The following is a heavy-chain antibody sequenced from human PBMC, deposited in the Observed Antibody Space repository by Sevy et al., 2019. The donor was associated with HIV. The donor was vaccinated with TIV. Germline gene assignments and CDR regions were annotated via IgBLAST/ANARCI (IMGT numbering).Heavy chain of an antibody. CDR2: LKSVVFGGTV. CDR3: TRWKAAQSIFDY. V-gene: IGHV3-49*04. Sequence: QLGGSLRLSCTASGFTFGDYCMSWVRQAPGKGLEWVAFLKSVVFGGTVDHTASVRGRFVISRDDTKTIAYLQMIDLKTEDTGVYYCTRWKAAQSIFDYWGQGALVTVSS. D-gene: IGHD6-13*01. J-gene: IGHJ4*02. CDR1: GFTFGDYC.